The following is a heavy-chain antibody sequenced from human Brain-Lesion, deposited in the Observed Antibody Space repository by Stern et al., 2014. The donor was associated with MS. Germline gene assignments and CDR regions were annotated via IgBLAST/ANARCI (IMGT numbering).Heavy chain of an antibody. Sequence: VQLVESGPGLVKPSGTLSLTCAVSGGSISSSNWWSWVRQSPGKGLEWIGESDHSGSNIYNPSPKSRVTASVDKYKNRFSLTPGSVTAADPAVYFCARFPASRPHVFDSWGQGTLVTVSS. J-gene: IGHJ4*02. CDR2: SDHSGSN. CDR3: ARFPASRPHVFDS. CDR1: GGSISSSNW. D-gene: IGHD6-13*01. V-gene: IGHV4-4*02.